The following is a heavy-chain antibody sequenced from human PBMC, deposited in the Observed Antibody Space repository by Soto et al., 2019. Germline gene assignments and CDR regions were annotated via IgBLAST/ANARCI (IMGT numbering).Heavy chain of an antibody. CDR2: ISASADRI. Sequence: EVQLLESGGGWVQPGGCLRLSCTASGFSCSSNSMGWLRQAPGKGLDWVSSISASADRIYYADSVRGRFTFSRDNSKNMMYLQMNSLRGEDTAVYYCAILAHGNFDYWGQGALVTVSS. CDR1: GFSCSSNS. CDR3: AILAHGNFDY. D-gene: IGHD1-26*01. J-gene: IGHJ4*02. V-gene: IGHV3-23*01.